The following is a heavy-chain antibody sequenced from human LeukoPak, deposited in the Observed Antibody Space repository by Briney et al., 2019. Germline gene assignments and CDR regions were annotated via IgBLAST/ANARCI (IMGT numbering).Heavy chain of an antibody. CDR1: GYTFTSCG. CDR3: ARDQAYCSIITCPFDY. V-gene: IGHV1-18*01. CDR2: ISTYNGNT. D-gene: IGHD2-2*01. Sequence: AAVNVSCKASGYTFTSCGISWVRQAPGQGLEWMGWISTYNGNTNYAKMLRGRVTMTTDTSTSTADMELRSLRSDPTAVYYCARDQAYCSIITCPFDYWGQGTLVTVSS. J-gene: IGHJ4*02.